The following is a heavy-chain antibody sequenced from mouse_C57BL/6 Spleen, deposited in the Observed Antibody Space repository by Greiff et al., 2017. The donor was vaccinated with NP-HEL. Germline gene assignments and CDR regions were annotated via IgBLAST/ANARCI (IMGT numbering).Heavy chain of an antibody. D-gene: IGHD2-2*01. CDR1: GFTFSSYA. Sequence: EVHLVESGGGLVKPGGSLKLSCAASGFTFSSYAMSWVRQTPEKRLEWVATISDGGSYTYYPDNVKGRFTISRDNAKNNLYMQMSHLKSEDTAMYYCARDLVTTASSFAYWGQGTLVTVSA. V-gene: IGHV5-4*01. CDR2: ISDGGSYT. CDR3: ARDLVTTASSFAY. J-gene: IGHJ3*01.